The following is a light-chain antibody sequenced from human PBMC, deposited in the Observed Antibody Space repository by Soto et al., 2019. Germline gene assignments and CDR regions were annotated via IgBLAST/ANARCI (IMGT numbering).Light chain of an antibody. CDR2: EVS. V-gene: IGLV2-14*01. CDR1: SSDVGGYNY. Sequence: QSALTQPASVSGSPGQSITISCTGTSSDVGGYNYVSWYQQHPGKAPKLMIYEVSNRPSGVSNRFSGSKSGNTASLTISGLQAEDEADYYCSSYTSSSTHYVFGTETKATVL. CDR3: SSYTSSSTHYV. J-gene: IGLJ1*01.